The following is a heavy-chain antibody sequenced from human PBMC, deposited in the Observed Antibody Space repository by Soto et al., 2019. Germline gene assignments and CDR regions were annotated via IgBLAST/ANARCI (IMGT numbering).Heavy chain of an antibody. D-gene: IGHD6-13*01. V-gene: IGHV3-9*01. J-gene: IGHJ4*02. CDR1: GFTFDDYA. Sequence: GGSLRLSCAASGFTFDDYAMHWVRQAPGKGPEWVSGISWNSGSIGYADSVKGRFTISRDNAKNSLYLQMNSLRAEDTALYYCAKGYSSSWQQQYDYFDYWGQGTLVTVSS. CDR3: AKGYSSSWQQQYDYFDY. CDR2: ISWNSGSI.